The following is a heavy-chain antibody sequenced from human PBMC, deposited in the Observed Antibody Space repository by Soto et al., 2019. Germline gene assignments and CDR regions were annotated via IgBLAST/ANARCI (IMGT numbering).Heavy chain of an antibody. J-gene: IGHJ4*02. CDR3: ARHSLATQPGDY. CDR1: GYSFSTYW. Sequence: ESLKISCKASGYSFSTYWIAWVRQRPGKGLDWMGIIYPGDSDTRYSPSFQGQVTISVDNSIDTAYLEWTTLRASDSAMYYCARHSLATQPGDYWGQGTRVTVPQ. D-gene: IGHD5-12*01. V-gene: IGHV5-51*01. CDR2: IYPGDSDT.